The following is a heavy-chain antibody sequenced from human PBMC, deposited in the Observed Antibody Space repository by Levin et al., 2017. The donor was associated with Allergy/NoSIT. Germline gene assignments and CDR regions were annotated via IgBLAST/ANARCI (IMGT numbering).Heavy chain of an antibody. V-gene: IGHV3-23*01. D-gene: IGHD3-9*01. CDR1: GFTFSSYA. CDR2: ISGSGGST. J-gene: IGHJ4*02. Sequence: GGSLRLSCAASGFTFSSYAMSWVRQAPGKGLEWVSAISGSGGSTYYADSVKGRFTISRDNSKNTLYLQMNSLRAEDTAVYYYAKDMFLTGYYKAWPFDYWGQGTLVTVSS. CDR3: AKDMFLTGYYKAWPFDY.